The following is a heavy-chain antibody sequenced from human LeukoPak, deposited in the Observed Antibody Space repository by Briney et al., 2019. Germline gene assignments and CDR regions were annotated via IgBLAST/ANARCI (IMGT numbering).Heavy chain of an antibody. V-gene: IGHV4-59*01. CDR1: GGSISGYC. J-gene: IGHJ3*02. CDR3: ARDSTSSYCGGDCYAFDI. Sequence: PSETLSLTCTVSGGSISGYCWSWIRPSPGTGLEWSGYIYYSGSTNYNPSLKSRVTISVDTSKNQFSLKLSSVTAADTAVYYCARDSTSSYCGGDCYAFDIWGQGTMVTVSS. D-gene: IGHD2-21*02. CDR2: IYYSGST.